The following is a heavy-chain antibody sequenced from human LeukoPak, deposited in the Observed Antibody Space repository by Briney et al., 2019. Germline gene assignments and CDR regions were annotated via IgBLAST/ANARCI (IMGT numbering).Heavy chain of an antibody. D-gene: IGHD6-19*01. CDR2: IYPGDSDT. CDR3: ARPYTTGWYPFDY. J-gene: IGHJ4*02. V-gene: IGHV5-51*01. Sequence: GESLKISCKGSGYSFTNYWIGWVRQMPRKGLEWMGIIYPGDSDTRYSPSFQGQVTISADKSSSTTYLQWSTLKASDTAMYYCARPYTTGWYPFDYWGQGTLVTVSS. CDR1: GYSFTNYW.